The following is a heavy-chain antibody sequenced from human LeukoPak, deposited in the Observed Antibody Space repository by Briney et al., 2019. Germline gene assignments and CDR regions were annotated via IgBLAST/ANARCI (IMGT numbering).Heavy chain of an antibody. CDR1: GGSFSGYY. D-gene: IGHD3-10*01. CDR3: ARGRRNYYGSGSYYKGYEFDP. CDR2: INHSGST. Sequence: PSETLSLTCAVYGGSFSGYYWSWIRQPPGKGLEWIGEINHSGSTNYNPSLKSRVTISVDTSKNQFSLKLSSVTAADTAVYYCARGRRNYYGSGSYYKGYEFDPWGQGTLVTASS. V-gene: IGHV4-34*01. J-gene: IGHJ5*02.